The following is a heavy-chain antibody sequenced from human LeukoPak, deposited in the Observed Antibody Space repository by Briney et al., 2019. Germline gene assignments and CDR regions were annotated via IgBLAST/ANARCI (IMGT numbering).Heavy chain of an antibody. J-gene: IGHJ4*02. CDR2: ISWNSGSI. D-gene: IGHD6-19*01. Sequence: GGSLRLSCAASGFTFDDYAMHWVRQAPGKGLEWVSGISWNSGSIGYADSVKGRFTISRDNAKNSLYLQMNSLRAEDTALYYCAKGRYIAVAGTNFDYWGQGTLVTVSS. V-gene: IGHV3-9*01. CDR3: AKGRYIAVAGTNFDY. CDR1: GFTFDDYA.